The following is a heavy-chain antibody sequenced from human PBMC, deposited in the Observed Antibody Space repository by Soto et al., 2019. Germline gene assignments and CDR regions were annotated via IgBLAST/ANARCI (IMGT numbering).Heavy chain of an antibody. Sequence: EVQLVESGGGLVKPGGSLRLSCAASGFTFNFYTMDWVRQAPGKGLEWVSSITRDSAYIYYADSMKGRFTISRDNANNSLYLQMNSLRAEDTAVYYCARARIHPYCSGGRCPPPDYWGQGTLVTVSS. J-gene: IGHJ4*02. CDR3: ARARIHPYCSGGRCPPPDY. D-gene: IGHD2-15*01. CDR1: GFTFNFYT. CDR2: ITRDSAYI. V-gene: IGHV3-21*01.